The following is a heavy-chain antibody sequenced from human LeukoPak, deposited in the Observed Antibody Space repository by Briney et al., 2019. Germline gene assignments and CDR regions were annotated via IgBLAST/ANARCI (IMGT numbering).Heavy chain of an antibody. Sequence: SVKVSCKASGGTFSSYAISWVRQAPGQGLEWRGRIIPILGIANYAQKFQGRVTITADKSTSTAYMELSSLRSEDTAVYYCARTSTYDSSGYSYYFDYWGQGTLVTVSS. CDR2: IIPILGIA. CDR1: GGTFSSYA. J-gene: IGHJ4*02. V-gene: IGHV1-69*10. CDR3: ARTSTYDSSGYSYYFDY. D-gene: IGHD3-22*01.